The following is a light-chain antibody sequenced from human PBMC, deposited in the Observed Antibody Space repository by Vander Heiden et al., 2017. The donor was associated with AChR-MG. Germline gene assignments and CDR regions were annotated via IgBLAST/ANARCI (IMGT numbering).Light chain of an antibody. Sequence: QPVLTQPSSLSASPGASATLTCPLRSGINVGTYRIYRYQQKPGSPPQDLLRYKSDSDKQQGSGVPSRFSGSKDASANAGILLISGLQAEDEADYYCMIWHSSAWVFGGGTKLTVL. CDR3: MIWHSSAWV. V-gene: IGLV5-45*02. CDR2: YKSDSDK. CDR1: SGINVGTYR. J-gene: IGLJ3*02.